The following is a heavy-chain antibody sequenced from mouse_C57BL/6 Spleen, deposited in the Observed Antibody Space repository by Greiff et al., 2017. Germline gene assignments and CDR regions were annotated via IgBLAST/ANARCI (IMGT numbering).Heavy chain of an antibody. V-gene: IGHV1-82*01. CDR2: IYPGDGDT. Sequence: QVQLQQSGPELVKPGASVKISCKASGYAFSSSWMNWVKQRPGKGLEWIGRIYPGDGDTNYNEKFKGKATLTADKSSSTAYMQLSSLTSEDSAVYVCASDGSRSYAMEDWGQGTSVTVSA. CDR3: ASDGSRSYAMED. D-gene: IGHD1-1*01. J-gene: IGHJ4*01. CDR1: GYAFSSSW.